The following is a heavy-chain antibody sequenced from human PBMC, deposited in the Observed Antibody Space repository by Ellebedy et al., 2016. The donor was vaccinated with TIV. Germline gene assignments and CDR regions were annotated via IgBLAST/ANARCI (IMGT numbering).Heavy chain of an antibody. CDR2: VNHSGST. J-gene: IGHJ5*01. Sequence: SETLSLTXAVYGGSFSGHYWSWIRQPPGKGLEWIGEVNHSGSTNYDPSLKSRVTISVDTSKNQFSLKLNSVTAADTAAYYCARGRQSYDSSAYYLDSWGQGTLVIVSS. CDR3: ARGRQSYDSSAYYLDS. V-gene: IGHV4-34*01. D-gene: IGHD3-22*01. CDR1: GGSFSGHY.